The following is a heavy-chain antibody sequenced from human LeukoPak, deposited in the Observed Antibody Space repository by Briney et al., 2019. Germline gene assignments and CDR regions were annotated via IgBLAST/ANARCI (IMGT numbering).Heavy chain of an antibody. CDR1: GGPISSSSYY. Sequence: SETLSLTCTVSGGPISSSSYYWGWIRQPPGKGLEWIGSIYYSGSTYYNPSLKSRVTISVDTSKNQFSLKLSSVTAADTAVYYCARSFITMIVVVDYWGQGTLVTVSS. J-gene: IGHJ4*02. D-gene: IGHD3-22*01. V-gene: IGHV4-39*01. CDR2: IYYSGST. CDR3: ARSFITMIVVVDY.